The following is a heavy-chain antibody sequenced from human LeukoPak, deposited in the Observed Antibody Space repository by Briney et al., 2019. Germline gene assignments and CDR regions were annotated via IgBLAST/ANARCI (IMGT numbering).Heavy chain of an antibody. CDR1: GFTFSSYE. Sequence: GGSLRLSCAASGFTFSSYEMNWVCQAPGKGLEWVSYISSSDSTIYYADSVKGRFTISRDNAKNTLYLQMNSLRAEDTAVYYCARVLAAAGTNFLCYYYYMDVWGKGTTVTISS. J-gene: IGHJ6*03. CDR3: ARVLAAAGTNFLCYYYYMDV. V-gene: IGHV3-48*03. D-gene: IGHD6-13*01. CDR2: ISSSDSTI.